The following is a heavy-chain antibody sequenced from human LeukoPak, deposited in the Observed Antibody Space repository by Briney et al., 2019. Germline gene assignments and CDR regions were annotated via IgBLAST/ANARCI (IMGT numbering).Heavy chain of an antibody. J-gene: IGHJ4*02. CDR3: ARPSDGSSSYFDY. V-gene: IGHV5-51*01. CDR2: IYPGDSDT. Sequence: GESLQISCQGSGYSFTSYWIGWVRQMPGKGLEWMGIIYPGDSDTRYSPSFQGQVTISADKSISTAYLQWSSLKASDTAMYYCARPSDGSSSYFDYWGQGTLVTVSS. D-gene: IGHD6-6*01. CDR1: GYSFTSYW.